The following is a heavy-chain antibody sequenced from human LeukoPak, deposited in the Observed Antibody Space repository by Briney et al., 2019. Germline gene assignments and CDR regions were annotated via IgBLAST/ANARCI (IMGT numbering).Heavy chain of an antibody. Sequence: SETLSLTCTVSGGSISSSSYYWGWIRQPPGKGLEWIGSIYYSGSTYYNPSLKSRVTISVDTSKNQFSLKLSSVTAADTAVYYCARSVWGVGTFDYWGQGTLVTVSS. CDR1: GGSISSSSYY. CDR3: ARSVWGVGTFDY. V-gene: IGHV4-39*07. J-gene: IGHJ4*02. D-gene: IGHD3-16*01. CDR2: IYYSGST.